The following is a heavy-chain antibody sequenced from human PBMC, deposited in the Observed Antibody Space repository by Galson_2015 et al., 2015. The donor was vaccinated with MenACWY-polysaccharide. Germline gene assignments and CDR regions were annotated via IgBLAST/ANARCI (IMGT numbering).Heavy chain of an antibody. CDR1: GFTFDDYA. D-gene: IGHD3-10*01. V-gene: IGHV3-9*01. Sequence: SLRLSCAASGFTFDDYAMYWVRQAPGKGLEWVSGISWNSANIGYADSVKGRFTVSRDNAKNFLYLQMNSLRGEDTALYYCAKAVTYGSGSYRRYYGLDVWGQGTTVTVSS. CDR2: ISWNSANI. J-gene: IGHJ6*02. CDR3: AKAVTYGSGSYRRYYGLDV.